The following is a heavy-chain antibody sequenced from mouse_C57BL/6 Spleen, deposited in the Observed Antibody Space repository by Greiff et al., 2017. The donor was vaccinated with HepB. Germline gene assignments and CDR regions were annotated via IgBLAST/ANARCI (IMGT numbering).Heavy chain of an antibody. V-gene: IGHV5-15*01. Sequence: EVQLVESGGGLVQPGGSLKLSCAASGFTFSDYGMAWVRQAPRKGPEWVAFISNLAYSIYYADTVTGRFTIARENAKNTLYLEMSSLRSEDTAMYYCARQRTTVRYFDVWGTGTTVTVSS. CDR2: ISNLAYSI. J-gene: IGHJ1*03. D-gene: IGHD1-1*01. CDR1: GFTFSDYG. CDR3: ARQRTTVRYFDV.